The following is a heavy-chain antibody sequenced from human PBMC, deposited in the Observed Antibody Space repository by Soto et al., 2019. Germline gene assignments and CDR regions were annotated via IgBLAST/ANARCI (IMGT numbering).Heavy chain of an antibody. CDR2: IWHDGKNK. V-gene: IGHV3-33*01. J-gene: IGHJ4*02. CDR3: ARDPGQDEAMDY. CDR1: GCAFSDFG. Sequence: QVQVVESGGGVVQPGRSQRLSCAASGCAFSDFGMHWVRQAPGKGLEWVAVIWHDGKNKDYADYAKGRFTISRDNSRNILYLEMNSLRVEDTAVYYCARDPGQDEAMDYWGQGTLVTVSS.